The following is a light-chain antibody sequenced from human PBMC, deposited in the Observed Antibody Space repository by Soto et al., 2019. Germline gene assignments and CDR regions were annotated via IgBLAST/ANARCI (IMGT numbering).Light chain of an antibody. CDR3: QQSYSTPYT. Sequence: IQMTQSPSSLSASVGDRVTITCRASQRITTYLNWYQQKPGKAPKLLISTAATLQGGVPSRFSGSGSGTDITLTIATLQPEDFATYSCQQSYSTPYTFGQGTKLEIK. V-gene: IGKV1-39*01. J-gene: IGKJ2*01. CDR2: TAA. CDR1: QRITTY.